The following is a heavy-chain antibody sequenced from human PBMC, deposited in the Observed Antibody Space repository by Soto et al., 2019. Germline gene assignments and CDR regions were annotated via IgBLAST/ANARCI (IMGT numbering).Heavy chain of an antibody. Sequence: EVQLVESGVGLVQPGGSLRLSCAASGFTFNDYGMNWVRQAPGKGLERVSYISSSSSDIYYAESVKGRVTNSRDNARNALYLQMNSMRDKDTAVYYCARENIVGATNIDYWGQGTLVTVSS. CDR2: ISSSSSDI. CDR3: ARENIVGATNIDY. V-gene: IGHV3-48*02. D-gene: IGHD1-26*01. CDR1: GFTFNDYG. J-gene: IGHJ4*02.